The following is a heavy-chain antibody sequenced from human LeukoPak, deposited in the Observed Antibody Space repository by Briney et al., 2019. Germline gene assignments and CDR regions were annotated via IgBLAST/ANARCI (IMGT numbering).Heavy chain of an antibody. V-gene: IGHV1-18*01. CDR2: ISAYNGNT. Sequence: ASVKVSCKASGGTFSSYAISWVRQAPGQGLEWMGWISAYNGNTNYAQKLQGRVTMPTDTSTSTAYMELRSLRSDDTAVYYCARVLAQQLVPYDYWGQGTLVTVSS. J-gene: IGHJ4*02. CDR3: ARVLAQQLVPYDY. CDR1: GGTFSSYA. D-gene: IGHD6-6*01.